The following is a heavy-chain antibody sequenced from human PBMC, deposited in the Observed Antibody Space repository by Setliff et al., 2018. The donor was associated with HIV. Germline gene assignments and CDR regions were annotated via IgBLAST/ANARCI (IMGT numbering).Heavy chain of an antibody. CDR2: ISAYNGNT. D-gene: IGHD2-2*01. CDR3: ARGPPIVVVPAALLTFDY. CDR1: GYTFTSYG. Sequence: ASVKVSCKASGYTFTSYGISWVRQAPGQGLEWMGWISAYNGNTNYAQKLQGRVTMTTDTSTSTAYMELRSLRSDDTAVYYCARGPPIVVVPAALLTFDYWQGNPGHRLL. J-gene: IGHJ4*02. V-gene: IGHV1-18*01.